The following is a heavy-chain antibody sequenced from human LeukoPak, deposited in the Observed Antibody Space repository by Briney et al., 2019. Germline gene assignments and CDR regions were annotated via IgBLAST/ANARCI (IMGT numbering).Heavy chain of an antibody. CDR1: GYTFTSYD. J-gene: IGHJ4*02. CDR2: MNPNSGNT. V-gene: IGHV1-8*01. Sequence: ASVKVSCKASGYTFTSYDINWVRQATGQGLEWMGWMNPNSGNTGYAQKFQGRVTMTRNTSISTAYMELSSLRSEDTAVYYCARGLGYCSGGSCSGVDYWGQGTLVTVSS. D-gene: IGHD2-15*01. CDR3: ARGLGYCSGGSCSGVDY.